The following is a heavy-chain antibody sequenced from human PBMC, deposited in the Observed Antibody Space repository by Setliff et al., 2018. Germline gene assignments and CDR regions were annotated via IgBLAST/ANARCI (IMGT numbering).Heavy chain of an antibody. CDR2: IIPIFGTA. D-gene: IGHD6-13*01. CDR1: GGTFSSYA. J-gene: IGHJ4*02. Sequence: ASVKVSCKASGGTFSSYAISWVRQAPGQGLEWMGGIIPIFGTANYAQKFQGRVTITTDESTSTAYMELSSLRSEDTAVYYCARSTGYSSRLDYWGQGTLVTVSS. V-gene: IGHV1-69*05. CDR3: ARSTGYSSRLDY.